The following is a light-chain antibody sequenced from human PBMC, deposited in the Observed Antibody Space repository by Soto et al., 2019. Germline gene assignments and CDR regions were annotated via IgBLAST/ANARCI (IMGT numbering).Light chain of an antibody. V-gene: IGKV3-20*01. CDR3: QQYGTSPWT. J-gene: IGKJ1*01. CDR1: ESVSSSY. Sequence: IVLTQSPGTLSLSPWERATLSCRASESVSSSYLGWYQQKPGQAPRLLIYGASSRATGIPDRFSGGGSGTDFTLTIRRLEPEDFAVYYCQQYGTSPWTFGQGTKVDIK. CDR2: GAS.